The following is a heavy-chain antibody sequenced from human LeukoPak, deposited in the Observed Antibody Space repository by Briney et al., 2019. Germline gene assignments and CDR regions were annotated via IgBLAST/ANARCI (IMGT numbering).Heavy chain of an antibody. CDR2: ISAYNGNA. J-gene: IGHJ5*02. CDR3: ARDRYCSSTSCYRGRFDP. V-gene: IGHV1-18*04. Sequence: ASVKLSCKASGYTFTSYGISWVRQAPGQGLEWMGWISAYNGNANYAQQLQGGVTMTTDTSTSPAYMELRSLRSDDTAVYYCARDRYCSSTSCYRGRFDPWGQGTLVTVSS. CDR1: GYTFTSYG. D-gene: IGHD2-2*01.